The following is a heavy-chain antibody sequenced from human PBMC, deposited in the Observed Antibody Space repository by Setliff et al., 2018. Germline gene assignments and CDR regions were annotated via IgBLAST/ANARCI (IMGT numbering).Heavy chain of an antibody. CDR2: IYSGGST. Sequence: GGSLRLSCAASGFTVSSNYMSWVRQAPGKGLEWVSVIYSGGSTYYADSVKGRFTISRDNSKNTLYLQMNSLRAEDTAVYYCARGIGTLDISRYFDYWGQGTLVTVSS. CDR1: GFTVSSNY. D-gene: IGHD5-12*01. J-gene: IGHJ4*02. V-gene: IGHV3-66*02. CDR3: ARGIGTLDISRYFDY.